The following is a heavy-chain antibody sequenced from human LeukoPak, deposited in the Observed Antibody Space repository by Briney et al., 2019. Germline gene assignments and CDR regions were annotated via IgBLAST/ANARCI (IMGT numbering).Heavy chain of an antibody. J-gene: IGHJ4*02. V-gene: IGHV3-30*02. Sequence: GGSLRLSCAASGFTFSSYGMHWVRQAPGKGLEWVAFIRYDGSNKYYADSVKGRFTISRDNSKNTLYLQMNSLRAEDTAVYYCAKNHGYCSSTSCYDPFGYWGQGTLVTVSS. D-gene: IGHD2-2*01. CDR1: GFTFSSYG. CDR3: AKNHGYCSSTSCYDPFGY. CDR2: IRYDGSNK.